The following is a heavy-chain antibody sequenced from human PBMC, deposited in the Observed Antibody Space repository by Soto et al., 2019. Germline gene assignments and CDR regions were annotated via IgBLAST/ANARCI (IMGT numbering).Heavy chain of an antibody. J-gene: IGHJ6*02. D-gene: IGHD3-10*01. Sequence: NPSETLSLTCAVYGGSFSGYYWSWIRQPPGKGLEWIGEINHSGSTNYNPSLKSRVTISVDTSKNQFSLKLSSVTAADTAVYYCARGRSIGSGSYYYYYYGMDVWGQGTTVTVSS. V-gene: IGHV4-34*01. CDR3: ARGRSIGSGSYYYYYYGMDV. CDR1: GGSFSGYY. CDR2: INHSGST.